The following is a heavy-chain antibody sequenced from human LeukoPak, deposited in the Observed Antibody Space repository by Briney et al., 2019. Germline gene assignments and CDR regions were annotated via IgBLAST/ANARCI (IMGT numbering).Heavy chain of an antibody. CDR3: AKDRVRFSSRVDAFYI. CDR1: GFTVSSNY. CDR2: IYSGRST. D-gene: IGHD6-13*01. Sequence: GGSLRLSCAASGFTVSSNYMSWVRQAPGKGLEWVSAIYSGRSTYSADSVKGRFTIYRDNSKNTLYLQMNSLRAEDTAVYYCAKDRVRFSSRVDAFYIWGRGTMVTVSS. J-gene: IGHJ3*02. V-gene: IGHV3-53*01.